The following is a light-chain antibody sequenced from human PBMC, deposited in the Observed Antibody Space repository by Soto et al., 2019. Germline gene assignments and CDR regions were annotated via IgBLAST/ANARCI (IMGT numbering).Light chain of an antibody. Sequence: QSVLTQPPSVSGAPGQRVTISCTGSSSNIGAGKYVHWYQQLPGRAPKLLIYGDTNRPSGVPDRFSASKSGTSASLAITGRQAEDEADYHCQSYDRGLSASVFGGGTKLTVL. CDR2: GDT. CDR1: SSNIGAGKY. V-gene: IGLV1-40*01. J-gene: IGLJ3*02. CDR3: QSYDRGLSASV.